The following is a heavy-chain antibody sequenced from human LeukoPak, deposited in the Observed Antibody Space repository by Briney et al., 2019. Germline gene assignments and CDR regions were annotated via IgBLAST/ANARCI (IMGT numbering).Heavy chain of an antibody. J-gene: IGHJ6*03. Sequence: SETLSLTCTVSDGSISSGDYYRSWIRQPPGKGLEWIGYIYYSGSTYYNPSLKSRVTISVDTSKNQFSLKLSSVTAADTAVYYCASMIQDYYYYYYMDVWGKGTTVTVSS. CDR3: ASMIQDYYYYYYMDV. CDR2: IYYSGST. CDR1: DGSISSGDYY. V-gene: IGHV4-30-4*08. D-gene: IGHD3-16*01.